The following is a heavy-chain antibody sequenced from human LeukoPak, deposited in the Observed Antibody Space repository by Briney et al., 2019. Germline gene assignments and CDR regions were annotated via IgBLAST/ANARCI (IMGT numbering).Heavy chain of an antibody. J-gene: IGHJ3*02. D-gene: IGHD1-26*01. Sequence: SETLSLTCTVSGGTISSSNNYWGWIRQPPGKGLEWIGSMYYSGGAYHNPSLKSRVTISVDTSKNQFSLKLGSVTAADTAVYYCARDRGSRDAFDIWGQGTMVTVSS. V-gene: IGHV4-39*07. CDR2: MYYSGGA. CDR1: GGTISSSNNY. CDR3: ARDRGSRDAFDI.